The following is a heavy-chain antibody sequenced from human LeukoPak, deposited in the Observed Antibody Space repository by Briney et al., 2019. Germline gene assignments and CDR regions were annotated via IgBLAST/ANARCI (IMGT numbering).Heavy chain of an antibody. D-gene: IGHD2-8*01. J-gene: IGHJ6*03. CDR3: ARAGTNGVLYYYYYMDV. CDR2: ISYDGSNK. CDR1: GFTFSSYA. Sequence: PGGSLRLSCAASGFTFSSYAMYWVRQAPGKGLEWVAVISYDGSNKYYADSVKGRFTISRDNSKNTLYLQMNSLRAEDTAVYYCARAGTNGVLYYYYYMDVWGKGTTVTVSS. V-gene: IGHV3-30*01.